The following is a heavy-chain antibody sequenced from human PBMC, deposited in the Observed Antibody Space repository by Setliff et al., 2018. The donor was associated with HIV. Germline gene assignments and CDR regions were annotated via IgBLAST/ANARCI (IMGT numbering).Heavy chain of an antibody. Sequence: LSLTCAASGFTFSSYWMHWVRQAPGKGLEWVSGMNWNGDALGYADAVKGRFTISRDNAKNSLYLQMDSLRAEDTAFYYCARVQYHYDGTVYYIQCPDYWGQETLVTVSS. D-gene: IGHD3-22*01. J-gene: IGHJ4*02. CDR3: ARVQYHYDGTVYYIQCPDY. CDR1: GFTFSSYW. CDR2: MNWNGDAL. V-gene: IGHV3-20*04.